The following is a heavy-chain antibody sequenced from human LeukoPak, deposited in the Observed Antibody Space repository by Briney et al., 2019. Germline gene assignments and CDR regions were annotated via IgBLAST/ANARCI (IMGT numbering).Heavy chain of an antibody. Sequence: GESLETSFAASGLIVSSDYLAWVRQAPGKGLEWISVIYGGGATYYGDSVRGRFTISRDNSKNELFLQMNSLRVEDTAVYHCVRLLPASRHYFDYWGERSLASVSS. J-gene: IGHJ4*01. D-gene: IGHD6-6*01. CDR3: VRLLPASRHYFDY. CDR1: GLIVSSDY. V-gene: IGHV3-53*01. CDR2: IYGGGAT.